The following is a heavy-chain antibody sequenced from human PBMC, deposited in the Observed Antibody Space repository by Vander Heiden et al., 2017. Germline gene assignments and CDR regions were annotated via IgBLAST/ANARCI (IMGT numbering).Heavy chain of an antibody. CDR1: GFTLSSYA. D-gene: IGHD3-10*01. CDR3: AKGGISLVRGSFDY. CDR2: ISGSGSSRSGSST. J-gene: IGHJ4*02. Sequence: EVQLLESGGGLIQPGESLRLSCTASGFTLSSYAMGWVRQTPRKGLGWVSAISGSGSSRSGSSTYYADSVKGRFTISRDSSKNTLYLQMNSLRAEDTAIYYCAKGGISLVRGSFDYWGQGTLVTVSS. V-gene: IGHV3-23*01.